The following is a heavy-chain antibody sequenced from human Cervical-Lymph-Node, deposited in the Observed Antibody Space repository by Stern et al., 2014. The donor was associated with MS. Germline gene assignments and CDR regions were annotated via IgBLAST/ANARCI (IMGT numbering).Heavy chain of an antibody. CDR2: IYPGDSEA. Sequence: VQSGAEVKKPGESLRISCEVSGYRFTNYWIGWVRQMPGKGLEWMGIIYPGDSEARYSSSFQAQVTISVDKSNTTTYLQWSSLKASDTAIYYCARRGHGYMGIDYWGQGALVTVSS. D-gene: IGHD1-1*01. CDR3: ARRGHGYMGIDY. CDR1: GYRFTNYW. V-gene: IGHV5-51*03. J-gene: IGHJ4*02.